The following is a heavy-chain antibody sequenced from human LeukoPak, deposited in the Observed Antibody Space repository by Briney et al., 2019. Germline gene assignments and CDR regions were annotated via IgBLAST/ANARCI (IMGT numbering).Heavy chain of an antibody. CDR2: IYYSGST. D-gene: IGHD3-10*01. V-gene: IGHV4-59*12. CDR3: ARGTMVRGVIFFDY. Sequence: PSETLSLTCTVSGGSISSYYWSWIRQPPGKGLEWIGYIYYSGSTNYNPSLKSRVTMSVDTSKNQFSLKLSSVTAADTAVYYCARGTMVRGVIFFDYWGQGTLVTVSS. J-gene: IGHJ4*02. CDR1: GGSISSYY.